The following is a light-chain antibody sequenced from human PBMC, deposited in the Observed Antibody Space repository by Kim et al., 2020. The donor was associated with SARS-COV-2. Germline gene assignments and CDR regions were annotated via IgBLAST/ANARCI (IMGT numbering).Light chain of an antibody. CDR1: SSNIGNNF. CDR2: KNH. J-gene: IGLJ2*01. V-gene: IGLV1-47*01. Sequence: QPVLSQAPSASGTPGQRVTISCSGSSSNIGNNFVYWYQQIPGTAPKVLIYKNHRRPSGVPDRFSGSKSGTSASLAISGLRSEDEGDYYCASWDDSLSGFVVFGGGTQLTVL. CDR3: ASWDDSLSGFVV.